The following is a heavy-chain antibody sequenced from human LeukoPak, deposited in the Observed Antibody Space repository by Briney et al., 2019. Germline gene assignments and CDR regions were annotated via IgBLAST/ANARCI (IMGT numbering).Heavy chain of an antibody. CDR2: ISSSSSYI. D-gene: IGHD3-9*01. CDR3: ARDDDILTGYPFDY. Sequence: GGSLRLSCAASGFTFSSYSMNWVRQAPGKGLEWVSSISSSSSYIYYADSVKGRFTISRDNAKNSLYLQMNSLRAEDTAVYYCARDDDILTGYPFDYRGQGTLVTVSS. J-gene: IGHJ4*02. CDR1: GFTFSSYS. V-gene: IGHV3-21*01.